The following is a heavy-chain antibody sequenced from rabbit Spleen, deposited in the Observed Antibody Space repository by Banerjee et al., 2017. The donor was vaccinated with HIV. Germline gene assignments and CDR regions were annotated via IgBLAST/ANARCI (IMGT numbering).Heavy chain of an antibody. CDR2: IDAGSSDFT. J-gene: IGHJ4*01. CDR3: ARGPPYAGYSSYGYVYLNL. D-gene: IGHD7-1*01. Sequence: LEESGGGLVKPEGSLTLTCKASGVSFSDKDVMCWVRQAPGKGLEWIACIDAGSSDFTYFASWAKGRFTISKTSSTTVTLQMTSLTAADTATYFCARGPPYAGYSSYGYVYLNLWGPGTLVTVS. CDR1: GVSFSDKDV. V-gene: IGHV1S45*01.